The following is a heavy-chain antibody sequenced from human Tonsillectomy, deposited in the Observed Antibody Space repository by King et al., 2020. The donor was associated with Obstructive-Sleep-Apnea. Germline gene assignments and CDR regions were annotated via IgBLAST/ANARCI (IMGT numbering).Heavy chain of an antibody. V-gene: IGHV3-66*01. J-gene: IGHJ3*02. CDR1: GFTVSSNY. D-gene: IGHD5-12*01. CDR2: IYSGGST. CDR3: ARDIVATTFFTDAFDI. Sequence: VQLVESGGGMVQPGGSLRLSCAASGFTVSSNYMSLVRQAPGKGLEWVSIIYSGGSTYYADSVKGRFTISRDNSKNTLYLQMNSLRAEDTAVYYCARDIVATTFFTDAFDIWGQGTMVTVSS.